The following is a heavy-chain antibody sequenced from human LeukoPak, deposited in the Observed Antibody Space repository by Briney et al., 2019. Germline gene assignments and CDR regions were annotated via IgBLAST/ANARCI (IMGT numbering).Heavy chain of an antibody. J-gene: IGHJ4*02. V-gene: IGHV1-69*02. CDR2: IIPFLTLT. CDR1: GDTFSNYP. Sequence: SVKVSCKASGDTFSNYPINWVRQAPGQGLEWLGRIIPFLTLTNYAQNFQDRVTITADKSTSTAYMELSSLRSEDTAMYYCARSLNFASPMTFDYWGQGTLVTVSS. CDR3: ARSLNFASPMTFDY. D-gene: IGHD3-16*01.